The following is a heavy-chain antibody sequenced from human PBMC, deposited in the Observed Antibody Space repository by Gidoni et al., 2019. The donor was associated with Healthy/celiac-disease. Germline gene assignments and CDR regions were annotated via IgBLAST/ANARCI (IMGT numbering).Heavy chain of an antibody. CDR1: GFTFSSDS. D-gene: IGHD2-2*01. CDR3: ATGRSSLGYCSSTSCSWAFDI. Sequence: EVQLVESGGGLVKPGGSLRLSCAASGFTFSSDSMNWLRQAPGKGLEWVSFISSSSTYIYYADSVKGRFTISRDNAKNSLYLQMNSLRAEDTAVYYCATGRSSLGYCSSTSCSWAFDIWGQGTMVTVSS. CDR2: ISSSSTYI. V-gene: IGHV3-21*01. J-gene: IGHJ3*02.